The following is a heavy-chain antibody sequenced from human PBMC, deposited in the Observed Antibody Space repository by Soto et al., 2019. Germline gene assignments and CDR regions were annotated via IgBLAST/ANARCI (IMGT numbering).Heavy chain of an antibody. Sequence: ESGGGVVQPGRSLRLSCAASGFTFSSYGMHWVRQAPGKGLEWVAVISYDGSNKYYADSVKGRFTISRDNSKNTLYLQMNSLRAEDTAVYYCAKDHYDSSGSFDYWGQGTLVTVSS. CDR1: GFTFSSYG. V-gene: IGHV3-30*18. CDR3: AKDHYDSSGSFDY. CDR2: ISYDGSNK. D-gene: IGHD3-22*01. J-gene: IGHJ4*02.